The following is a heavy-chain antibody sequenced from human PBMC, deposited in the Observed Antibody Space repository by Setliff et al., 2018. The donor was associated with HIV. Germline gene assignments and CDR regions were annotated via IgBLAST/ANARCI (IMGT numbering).Heavy chain of an antibody. CDR3: ARARITMTGGRLEPYAFDR. D-gene: IGHD3-22*01. J-gene: IGHJ3*01. CDR2: ITYSGSA. Sequence: PSETLSLTCTVSGGSISSDDYYWNWIRQPPGKGLEWIGYITYSGSAYYNPSLKSRVTISIDTSNNQISLRLSSVTAADTAVYYCARARITMTGGRLEPYAFDRWGQGTKVTVS. CDR1: GGSISSDDYY. V-gene: IGHV4-30-4*08.